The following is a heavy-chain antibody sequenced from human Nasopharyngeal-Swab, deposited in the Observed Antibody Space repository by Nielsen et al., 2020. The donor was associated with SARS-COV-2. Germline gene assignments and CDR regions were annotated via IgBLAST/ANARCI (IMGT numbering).Heavy chain of an antibody. CDR2: IDPSDSYT. CDR3: ARGRIAARHFDY. CDR1: GYSFTSYW. J-gene: IGHJ4*02. Sequence: GESLKISCKGSGYSFTSYWISWVRQMPGKGLEWMGRIDPSDSYTNYSPSFQGHVTISADKSISTAYLQWSSLKASDTAMYYCARGRIAARHFDYWGQGTLVTVSS. V-gene: IGHV5-10-1*01. D-gene: IGHD6-6*01.